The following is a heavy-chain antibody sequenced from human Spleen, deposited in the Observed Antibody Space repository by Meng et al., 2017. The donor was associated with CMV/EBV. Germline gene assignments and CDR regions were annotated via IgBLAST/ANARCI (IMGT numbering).Heavy chain of an antibody. CDR2: IKEDGGET. CDR1: GYTFSSYS. Sequence: GESLKISCRASGYTFSSYSMSWVRQTPGERLEWVANIKEDGGETYYVDSVKGRFTISRDNAKNSLFLQMSNLRAEDTAVFYCVRHTRRSPGDYWGQGTVVTVSS. V-gene: IGHV3-7*01. CDR3: VRHTRRSPGDY. D-gene: IGHD6-6*01. J-gene: IGHJ4*02.